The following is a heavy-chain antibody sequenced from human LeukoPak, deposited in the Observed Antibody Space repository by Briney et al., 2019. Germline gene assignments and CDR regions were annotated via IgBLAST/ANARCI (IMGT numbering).Heavy chain of an antibody. CDR2: INPNSGST. D-gene: IGHD3-10*01. Sequence: SVTVSCKASGYTFTGYYMHWVRQAPAQGHEWMGWINPNSGSTNYAQKSQGTVTMPRDTSISTAYMELSRLRSDDTAVYYGARDPRFGLSADAFDIWGQGTMVTVSS. CDR1: GYTFTGYY. CDR3: ARDPRFGLSADAFDI. J-gene: IGHJ3*02. V-gene: IGHV1-2*02.